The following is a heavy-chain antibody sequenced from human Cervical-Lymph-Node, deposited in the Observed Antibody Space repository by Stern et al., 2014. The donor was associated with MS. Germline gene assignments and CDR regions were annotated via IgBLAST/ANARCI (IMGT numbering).Heavy chain of an antibody. CDR2: IYYSGIT. CDR1: GDSFSSFY. CDR3: ARGYCSGGGCSLLDQ. Sequence: QLQLQESGPGLVKPSETLSLTCTVSGDSFSSFYWSWIRQPPGKGLEWVGYIYYSGITNYNPSLQSRAPISVDTSKKQFSLSLSSVTAADTAVYYCARGYCSGGGCSLLDQWGQGTLVTVSS. J-gene: IGHJ4*02. V-gene: IGHV4-59*01. D-gene: IGHD2-15*01.